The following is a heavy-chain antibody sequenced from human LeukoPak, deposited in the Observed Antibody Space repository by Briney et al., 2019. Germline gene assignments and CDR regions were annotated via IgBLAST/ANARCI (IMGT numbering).Heavy chain of an antibody. J-gene: IGHJ4*02. D-gene: IGHD2-2*01. V-gene: IGHV5-51*01. CDR3: ARHGLYCSSTSCYLFDY. Sequence: GESLKIPCKGSGYSFTNYWIAWVRQMPGKGLEWVGIIYPGDSDTRYSPSFQGQVTISADKSISTAYLQWSSLKASDTAMYYCARHGLYCSSTSCYLFDYWGQGTLVTVSS. CDR2: IYPGDSDT. CDR1: GYSFTNYW.